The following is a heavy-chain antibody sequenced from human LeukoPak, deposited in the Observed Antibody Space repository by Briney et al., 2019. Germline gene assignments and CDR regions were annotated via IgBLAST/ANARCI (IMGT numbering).Heavy chain of an antibody. V-gene: IGHV3-11*01. CDR3: ARGLLLWFGEYSFDY. CDR2: ISSSGSTI. J-gene: IGHJ4*02. D-gene: IGHD3-10*01. CDR1: GFTFSDYY. Sequence: GGSLRLSCAASGFTFSDYYMSWIRQAPGKGLEWVSYISSSGSTIYYANSVKGRFTISRDNAKNSLYLQMNSLRAEDTAVYYCARGLLLWFGEYSFDYWGQGTLVTVSS.